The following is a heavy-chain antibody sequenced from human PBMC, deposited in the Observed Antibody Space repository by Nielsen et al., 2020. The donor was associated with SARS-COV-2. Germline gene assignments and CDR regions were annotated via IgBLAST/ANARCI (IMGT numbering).Heavy chain of an antibody. J-gene: IGHJ6*02. CDR2: ISGSGGST. D-gene: IGHD6-19*01. V-gene: IGHV3-23*01. CDR3: AREEGGSGWYYYYYGMDV. Sequence: GGSLRLSCAASGFTFSSYAMSWVRQAPGKGLEWVSAISGSGGSTYYADSVKGRFTISRDNARNSLYLQMNSLRAEDTAVYYCAREEGGSGWYYYYYGMDVWGQGTTVTVSS. CDR1: GFTFSSYA.